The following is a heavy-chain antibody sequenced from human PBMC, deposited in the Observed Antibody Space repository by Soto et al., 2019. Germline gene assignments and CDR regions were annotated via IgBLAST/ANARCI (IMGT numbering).Heavy chain of an antibody. CDR2: ISSSSSYT. V-gene: IGHV3-11*06. J-gene: IGHJ4*02. CDR1: GFTFSDYY. Sequence: GGSLRLSCAASGFTFSDYYMSWIRQAPGKGLEWVSYISSSSSYTNYADSVKGRFTISRDNAKNSLYLQMNSLRAEDTAVYYCARDRKYDSSAPRYWGQGTLVTVSS. CDR3: ARDRKYDSSAPRY. D-gene: IGHD3-22*01.